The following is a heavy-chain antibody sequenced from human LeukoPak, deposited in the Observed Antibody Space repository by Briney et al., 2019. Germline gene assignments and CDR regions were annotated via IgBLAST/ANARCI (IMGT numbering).Heavy chain of an antibody. CDR1: GFTFSSYS. J-gene: IGHJ4*02. Sequence: GGSLRLSCAASGFTFSSYSMNWVRQAPGKGLEWVSSISSSSSYIYYADSVKGRFTISRDNAKNSLYLQMNSLRAEDTAVYYCARDLMVRGVSYYFDYWGQGTLVTVSS. CDR2: ISSSSSYI. D-gene: IGHD3-10*01. V-gene: IGHV3-21*01. CDR3: ARDLMVRGVSYYFDY.